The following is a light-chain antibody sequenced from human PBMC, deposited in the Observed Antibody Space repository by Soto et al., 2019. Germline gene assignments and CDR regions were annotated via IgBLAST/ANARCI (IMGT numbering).Light chain of an antibody. CDR1: PSVTNF. CDR3: QQSYSTPIT. V-gene: IGKV3-11*01. J-gene: IGKJ5*01. Sequence: EIVLTQSPATQSLSPGERATLSCRASPSVTNFLAWYQQKPGQAPRLLIYGAFNRATGIPARFSGSGSGTDFTLTISSLEPEDVATYYCQQSYSTPITFGQGTRLEIK. CDR2: GAF.